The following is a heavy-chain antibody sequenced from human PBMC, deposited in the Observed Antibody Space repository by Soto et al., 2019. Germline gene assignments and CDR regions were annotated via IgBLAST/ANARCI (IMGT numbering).Heavy chain of an antibody. D-gene: IGHD1-7*01. CDR3: GRESGETWDYEAS. CDR1: GGSISSYR. Sequence: SETLSLTCTVSGGSISSYRWSWIRQPAGKGPEWIGRLNTYGNTHYNPSLKSRVTVSVDTSRNQFFLTLRSVTAADSAVYHCGRESGETWDYEASWGQGTPVTVSS. CDR2: LNTYGNT. J-gene: IGHJ5*02. V-gene: IGHV4-4*07.